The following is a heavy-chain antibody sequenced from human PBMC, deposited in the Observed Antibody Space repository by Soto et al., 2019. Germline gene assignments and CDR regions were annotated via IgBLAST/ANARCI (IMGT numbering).Heavy chain of an antibody. Sequence: SETLSLTCAVSGGSISSGGYSWSWIRQPPGKGLEWIGYIYYSGSTYYNPSLKSRVTISVDTSKNQFSLKLSSVTAADTAVYYCARQSGSYLAFDIWGQGTMVTVPS. D-gene: IGHD1-26*01. J-gene: IGHJ3*02. CDR1: GGSISSGGYS. V-gene: IGHV4-30-2*03. CDR3: ARQSGSYLAFDI. CDR2: IYYSGST.